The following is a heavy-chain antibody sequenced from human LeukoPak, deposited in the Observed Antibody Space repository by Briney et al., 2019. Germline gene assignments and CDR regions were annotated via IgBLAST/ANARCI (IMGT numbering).Heavy chain of an antibody. V-gene: IGHV1-18*01. CDR3: ARGGVSNSWYRTPDY. CDR1: GYTFTNYG. CDR2: ISTYNGNT. Sequence: GASVKVSCKASGYTFTNYGLSWARQAPGQGPEWMGWISTYNGNTNYAQKFQGRVTMTTDTSTSTGYMEMRSLRSDDTAVYYCARGGVSNSWYRTPDYWGQGTLVTVSS. D-gene: IGHD6-13*01. J-gene: IGHJ4*02.